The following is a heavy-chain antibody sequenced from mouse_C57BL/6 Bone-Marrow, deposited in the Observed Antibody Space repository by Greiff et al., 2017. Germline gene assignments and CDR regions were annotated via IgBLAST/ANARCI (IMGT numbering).Heavy chain of an antibody. Sequence: EVKLVESGAELVRPGASVKLSCTASGFNIKDDYMHWVKQRPEQGLEWIGWLDPENGDTEYASKFQGKATISADTSSNTAYLQLSSLTSEDTAVYYCTTRYYYGTDYFDNWGQGTTLTVSS. CDR1: GFNIKDDY. D-gene: IGHD1-1*01. CDR2: LDPENGDT. V-gene: IGHV14-4*01. CDR3: TTRYYYGTDYFDN. J-gene: IGHJ2*01.